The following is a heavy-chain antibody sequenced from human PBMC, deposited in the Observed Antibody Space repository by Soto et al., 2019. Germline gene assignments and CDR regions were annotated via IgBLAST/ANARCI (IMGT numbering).Heavy chain of an antibody. J-gene: IGHJ4*02. CDR1: GYTFTSSY. CDR2: INPRGGST. CDR3: ARESLAAAGLIDY. V-gene: IGHV1-46*01. D-gene: IGHD6-13*01. Sequence: GASVKVSCKASGYTFTSSYMHWVRQAPGQGLEWMGIINPRGGSTSNAQMFQGRVTMTRDTSTSTVYMELSSLRSEDTAVYYCARESLAAAGLIDYWGQGTLVTVSS.